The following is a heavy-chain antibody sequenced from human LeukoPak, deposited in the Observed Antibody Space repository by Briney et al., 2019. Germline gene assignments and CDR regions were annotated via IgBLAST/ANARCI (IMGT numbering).Heavy chain of an antibody. J-gene: IGHJ3*02. V-gene: IGHV1-3*01. CDR1: GYTFTTSV. Sequence: ASVKVSCKGSGYTFTTSVMHWVRQAPGQRLEWMGWINAGNGNTKCSQRFQGRLTITRDTSATTVYMDLSSLRSEDTAVYYCARPFRGVSGYDAYDIWGQGTLVTVS. D-gene: IGHD3-10*01. CDR3: ARPFRGVSGYDAYDI. CDR2: INAGNGNT.